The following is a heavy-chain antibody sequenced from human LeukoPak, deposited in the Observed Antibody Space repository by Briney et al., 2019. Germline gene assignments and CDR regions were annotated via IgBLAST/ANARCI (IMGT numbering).Heavy chain of an antibody. V-gene: IGHV4-34*01. D-gene: IGHD3-3*01. Sequence: PSETLSLTCGVSGGSFSGSYWGWIRQPPGKGLEWIGEINLSGSTNYNSSLTSRVTISLDTSKNHFSLNLRSVTTADTAVYYCARVSISLFGVVTAHFDSWGQGTLVAVSS. CDR2: INLSGST. CDR1: GGSFSGSY. CDR3: ARVSISLFGVVTAHFDS. J-gene: IGHJ4*02.